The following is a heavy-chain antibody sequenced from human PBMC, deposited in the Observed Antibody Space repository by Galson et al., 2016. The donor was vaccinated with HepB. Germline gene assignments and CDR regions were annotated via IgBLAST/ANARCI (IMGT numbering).Heavy chain of an antibody. CDR1: GDSVSSNSAA. CDR2: TYYRSKWYN. V-gene: IGHV6-1*01. J-gene: IGHJ3*02. Sequence: CAISGDSVSSNSAAWHWIRQSPSRGLEWLGRTYYRSKWYNDYAVSVKSRIAIDPDTSKNQFYLKLNSVTHEDTAVYYCAREATVTRGAFDMWGQGTMVTVSS. D-gene: IGHD4-17*01. CDR3: AREATVTRGAFDM.